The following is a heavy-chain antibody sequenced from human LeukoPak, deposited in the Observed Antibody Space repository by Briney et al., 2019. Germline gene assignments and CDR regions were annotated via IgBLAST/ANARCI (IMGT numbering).Heavy chain of an antibody. D-gene: IGHD3-10*01. CDR3: ARDRRNYGSGKNWFDP. CDR1: GFTFTSYG. Sequence: ASVKVSCKASGFTFTSYGISWVRQAPGQGLEWMGWISAYNGNTNYAQKFQGRVTMTRDTSISTAYMELSRLRSDDTAVYYCARDRRNYGSGKNWFDPWGQGTLVTVSS. CDR2: ISAYNGNT. J-gene: IGHJ5*02. V-gene: IGHV1-18*01.